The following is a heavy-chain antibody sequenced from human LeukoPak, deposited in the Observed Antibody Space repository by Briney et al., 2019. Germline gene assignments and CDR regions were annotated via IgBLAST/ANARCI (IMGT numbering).Heavy chain of an antibody. J-gene: IGHJ3*02. CDR1: GGTFSSYA. Sequence: SVKVSCKASGGTFSSYAISWVRQAPGQGLEWMGGIIPIFGTANYAQKFQGRVTITADESTSTAYMELSSLRSEDTTVYYCARASGYDFWSGYDAFDIWGQGTMVTVSS. V-gene: IGHV1-69*13. D-gene: IGHD3-3*01. CDR2: IIPIFGTA. CDR3: ARASGYDFWSGYDAFDI.